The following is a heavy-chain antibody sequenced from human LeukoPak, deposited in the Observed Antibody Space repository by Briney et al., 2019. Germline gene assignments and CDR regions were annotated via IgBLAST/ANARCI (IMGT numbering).Heavy chain of an antibody. CDR3: ARVRVVVPAAVESYYYMDV. CDR1: GFIFNDFW. Sequence: PGGSLRLSCTASGFIFNDFWMSWVRQAPGKGLEWVSSISSSSSYIYYADSVKGRFTISRDNAKNSLYLQMNSLRAEDTAVYYCARVRVVVPAAVESYYYMDVWGKGTTVTVSS. J-gene: IGHJ6*03. CDR2: ISSSSSYI. D-gene: IGHD2-2*01. V-gene: IGHV3-21*01.